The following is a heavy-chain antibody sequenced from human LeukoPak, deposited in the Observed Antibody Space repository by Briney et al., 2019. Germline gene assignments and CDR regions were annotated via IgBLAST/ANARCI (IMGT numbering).Heavy chain of an antibody. CDR2: INPSGGST. Sequence: ASVTVSCTASGYTFTSYYMHWVRQAPGQELEWMGIINPSGGSTSYAQKFQGRVTMTRDTSTSTVYMELSSLRSEDTAVYYCASEYCSGGSCYLRYYYGMDVWGQGTTVTVSS. D-gene: IGHD2-15*01. CDR1: GYTFTSYY. CDR3: ASEYCSGGSCYLRYYYGMDV. V-gene: IGHV1-46*01. J-gene: IGHJ6*02.